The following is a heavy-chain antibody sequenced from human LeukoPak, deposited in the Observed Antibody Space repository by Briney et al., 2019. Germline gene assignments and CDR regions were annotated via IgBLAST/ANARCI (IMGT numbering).Heavy chain of an antibody. J-gene: IGHJ4*02. V-gene: IGHV1-18*01. CDR3: ARAIHDYGDH. Sequence: ASVKVSCKASGYTFTSYGISWVRQAPGQGLEWMGWISAYYGNTNYAQKLQGRVTMTTDPSMNTAYMELRSLRADDTAVDYCARAIHDYGDHWGQGTLVTVSS. CDR2: ISAYYGNT. CDR1: GYTFTSYG.